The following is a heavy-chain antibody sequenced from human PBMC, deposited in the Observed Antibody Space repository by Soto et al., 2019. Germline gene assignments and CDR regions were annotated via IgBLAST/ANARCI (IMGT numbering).Heavy chain of an antibody. V-gene: IGHV3-23*01. CDR3: VKSRGGNNFDFFD. J-gene: IGHJ4*02. CDR1: GFTFSSSA. D-gene: IGHD5-12*01. Sequence: TGGSLRLSCAASGFTFSSSAMSWVRQAPGKGPEWVSAISSDGTNTYYVDSVKGRFTISRDNSKNTLYLQMSSLSADDTAVYYCVKSRGGNNFDFFDWGQGALVTVSS. CDR2: ISSDGTNT.